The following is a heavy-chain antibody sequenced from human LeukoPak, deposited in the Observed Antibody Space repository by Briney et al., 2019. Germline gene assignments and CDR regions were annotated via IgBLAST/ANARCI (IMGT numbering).Heavy chain of an antibody. Sequence: GGSLRLSCAASGFTFSGYAMSWVRQAPGKGLEWVSAISGSGGSTYYADSVKGRFTISRDNSKNTLYLQMNSLRAEDTAVYYCAKDRPHYYDSSGSYYFDYWGQGTLVTVSS. J-gene: IGHJ4*02. D-gene: IGHD3-22*01. CDR1: GFTFSGYA. CDR2: ISGSGGST. V-gene: IGHV3-23*01. CDR3: AKDRPHYYDSSGSYYFDY.